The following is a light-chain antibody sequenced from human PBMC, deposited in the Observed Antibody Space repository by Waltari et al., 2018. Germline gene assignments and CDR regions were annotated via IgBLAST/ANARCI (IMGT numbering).Light chain of an antibody. J-gene: IGLJ2*01. CDR1: SSDVGGYNY. V-gene: IGLV2-14*01. Sequence: QSALTQPASVSGSPGQSIPLSCTGTSSDVGGYNYVSWYQQHPGKAPKLLIYDVSNRPSGVSNRFSGSKSGNTASLTISGLQAEDEADYYCSSYTSSSTPEVFGGGTKLTVL. CDR2: DVS. CDR3: SSYTSSSTPEV.